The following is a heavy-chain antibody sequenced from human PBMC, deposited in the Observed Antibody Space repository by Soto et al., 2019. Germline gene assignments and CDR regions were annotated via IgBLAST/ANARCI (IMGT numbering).Heavy chain of an antibody. CDR2: IYYSGST. Sequence: QVQLQESGPGLVKPSQTLSLTCTVSGGSISSGGYYWSWIRQHPGKGLEWVGYIYYSGSTYYNPSLKSRVIISVDTFKNQFSLKLSSVTAADTAVYYCASISSGWYYFDYWGQGTLVTVSS. CDR3: ASISSGWYYFDY. J-gene: IGHJ4*02. V-gene: IGHV4-31*03. CDR1: GGSISSGGYY. D-gene: IGHD6-19*01.